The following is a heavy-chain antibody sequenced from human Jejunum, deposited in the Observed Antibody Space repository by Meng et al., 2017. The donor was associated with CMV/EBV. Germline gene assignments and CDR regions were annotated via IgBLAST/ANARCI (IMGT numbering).Heavy chain of an antibody. V-gene: IGHV3-73*01. Sequence: LSGYPIHWVRQAPGAGLEWVGRIRSKTSSSATAYAASVKGRFIISRDDSKNTAYLQMNSLKTEDTAVYYCTRHSIVVVPAAGFDPWGQGTMVTVSS. CDR3: TRHSIVVVPAAGFDP. D-gene: IGHD2-2*01. CDR2: IRSKTSSSAT. CDR1: LSGYP. J-gene: IGHJ5*02.